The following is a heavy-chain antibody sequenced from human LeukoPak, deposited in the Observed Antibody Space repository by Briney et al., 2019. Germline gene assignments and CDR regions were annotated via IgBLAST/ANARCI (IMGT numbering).Heavy chain of an antibody. V-gene: IGHV3-7*03. CDR3: ARGKFGYDFWIDY. CDR2: IKQDGSEK. Sequence: GGSLRLSCAASGFTFSSYWMSWVRQAPGKGLEWVANIKQDGSEKYYVDSVKGRFTISRDNAKNSLYLQMNSLRAEDTAVYYCARGKFGYDFWIDYWGQGTLVTVSS. D-gene: IGHD3-3*01. J-gene: IGHJ4*02. CDR1: GFTFSSYW.